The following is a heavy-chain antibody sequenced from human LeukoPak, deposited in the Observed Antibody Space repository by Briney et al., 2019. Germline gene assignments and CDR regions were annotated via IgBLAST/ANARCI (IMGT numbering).Heavy chain of an antibody. J-gene: IGHJ4*02. D-gene: IGHD5-12*01. CDR2: INHSGST. CDR1: GGSFSRYY. Sequence: PSETLSLTCAVYGGSFSRYYWSWIRQPPGKGLEWIGEINHSGSTNYNPSLKSRVTISVDTSKNQFSLKLSSVTAADTAVYYCARGGLEYYFDYWGQGTLVTVSS. CDR3: ARGGLEYYFDY. V-gene: IGHV4-34*01.